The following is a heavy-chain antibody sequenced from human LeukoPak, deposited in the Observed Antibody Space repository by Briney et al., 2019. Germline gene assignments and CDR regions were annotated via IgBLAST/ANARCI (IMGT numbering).Heavy chain of an antibody. V-gene: IGHV4-30-2*01. Sequence: SETLSLTCTVSGDSISSDNYYWTWIRQPPGKGLEWIGYIYHSGSTYYNPSLKSRVIISLDRSKNQFSLKLSSVTAADTAVYYCARGLAAAGTYYFDYWGQGTLVTVSS. CDR1: GDSISSDNYY. CDR2: IYHSGST. J-gene: IGHJ4*02. D-gene: IGHD6-13*01. CDR3: ARGLAAAGTYYFDY.